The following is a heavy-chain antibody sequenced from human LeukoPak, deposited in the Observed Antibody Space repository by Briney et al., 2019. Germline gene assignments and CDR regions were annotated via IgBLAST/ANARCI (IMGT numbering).Heavy chain of an antibody. CDR1: GRSFSGYY. D-gene: IGHD3-10*01. J-gene: IGHJ5*02. Sequence: SETLSLTCAVYGRSFSGYYWSWIRQPPGKGLEWIGSIYYSGRTYYNPSLKSRVTISVDTSKNQFSLKLSSVTAADTAVYYCARRDGSGNYYYNWFDPWGQGTLVTVSS. CDR2: IYYSGRT. CDR3: ARRDGSGNYYYNWFDP. V-gene: IGHV4-34*01.